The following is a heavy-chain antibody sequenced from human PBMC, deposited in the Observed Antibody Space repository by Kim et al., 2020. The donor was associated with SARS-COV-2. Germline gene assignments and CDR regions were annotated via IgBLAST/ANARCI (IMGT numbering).Heavy chain of an antibody. V-gene: IGHV4-39*01. J-gene: IGHJ3*02. Sequence: SETLSLTCTVSGGSISSSSYYWGWIRQPPGKGLEWIGSIYYSGSTYYNPSLKSRVTISVDTSKNQFSLKLSSVTAADTAVYYCARHYDYVWGSYRYRSAFDIWGQGTMVTVSS. CDR3: ARHYDYVWGSYRYRSAFDI. CDR1: GGSISSSSYY. CDR2: IYYSGST. D-gene: IGHD3-16*02.